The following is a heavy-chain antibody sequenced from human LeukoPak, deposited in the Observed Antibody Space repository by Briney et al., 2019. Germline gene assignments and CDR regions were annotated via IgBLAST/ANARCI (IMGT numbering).Heavy chain of an antibody. V-gene: IGHV3-23*01. J-gene: IGHJ4*02. D-gene: IGHD6-6*01. CDR2: ISDDGRST. CDR1: GFTFSSFG. Sequence: QAGGSLRLSCAASGFTFSSFGMSWVRQAPGKGLEWVSAISDDGRSTYYADSVKGRFTISRDNSKNTLYLQMNSLRFEDTALYFSAKRVPYRSSSVYFDYWGQGTLVTVSS. CDR3: AKRVPYRSSSVYFDY.